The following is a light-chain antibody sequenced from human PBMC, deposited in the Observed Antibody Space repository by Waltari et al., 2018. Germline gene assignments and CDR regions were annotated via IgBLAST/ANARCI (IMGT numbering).Light chain of an antibody. CDR1: QNVLYSSNNRNY. J-gene: IGKJ1*01. CDR3: QQYYSSPWA. V-gene: IGKV4-1*01. CDR2: WAS. Sequence: DIVMTQSPDSLAVSLGERATINCTSSQNVLYSSNNRNYLAWYQQRPGQPPKLLIYWASTRESGVPDRFSGSGSGTNFTLTISSLQAEDVAVYYCQQYYSSPWAFGQGTKVEI.